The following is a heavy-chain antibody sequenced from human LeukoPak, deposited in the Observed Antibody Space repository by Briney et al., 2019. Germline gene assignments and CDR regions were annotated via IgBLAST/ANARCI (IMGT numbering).Heavy chain of an antibody. V-gene: IGHV3-20*01. CDR3: ARGLYYGSGSYLQGAFDI. CDR2: INWNGGST. J-gene: IGHJ3*02. CDR1: GFTFSSYW. Sequence: GGSLRLSCAASGFTFSSYWMSWFRQAPGKGLEWVSGINWNGGSTGYADSVKGRFTISRDNAKNSLYLQMNSLRAEDTALYHCARGLYYGSGSYLQGAFDIWGQGTMVTVSS. D-gene: IGHD3-10*01.